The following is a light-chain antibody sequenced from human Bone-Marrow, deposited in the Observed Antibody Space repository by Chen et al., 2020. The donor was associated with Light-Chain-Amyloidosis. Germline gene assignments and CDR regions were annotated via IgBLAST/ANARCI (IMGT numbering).Light chain of an antibody. CDR1: QDIKND. CDR3: QQFHDLPFT. Sequence: DIQRTQSSSSLSAFVGDRVTIPCQASQDIKNDLNWYQQKPGKAPKLLIFGASNLETGVPSRFSGSGSGTDFTFTISNLQPEDIATYFCQQFHDLPFTFGPGTKVDIK. V-gene: IGKV1-33*01. J-gene: IGKJ3*01. CDR2: GAS.